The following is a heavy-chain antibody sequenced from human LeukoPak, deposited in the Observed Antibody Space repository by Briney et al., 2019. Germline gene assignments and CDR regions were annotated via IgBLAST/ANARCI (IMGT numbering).Heavy chain of an antibody. V-gene: IGHV1-2*02. CDR1: GYTFTGYY. J-gene: IGHJ4*02. CDR2: INPNSGGT. CDR3: ATEAGPYYGSGLPTGY. D-gene: IGHD3-10*01. Sequence: ASVKVSCKASGYTFTGYYMHWVRQAPGQGLEWMGWINPNSGGTNYAQKFQGRVIMTRETSISTAYMELSRLRSDDTAVYYCATEAGPYYGSGLPTGYWGQGTLVTVSS.